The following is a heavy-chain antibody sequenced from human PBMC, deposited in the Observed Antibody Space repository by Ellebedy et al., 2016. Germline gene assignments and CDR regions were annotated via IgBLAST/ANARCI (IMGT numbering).Heavy chain of an antibody. J-gene: IGHJ4*02. D-gene: IGHD2-15*01. CDR1: GFTFSDYY. Sequence: GESLKISXAASGFTFSDYYMSWIRRAPGKGLEWVSYISSSGSTIYYADSVKGRFTISRDNAKNSLYLQMNSLRAEDTAVYYCARAAIPKYCSGGSCYFFDYWGQGTLVTVSS. V-gene: IGHV3-11*01. CDR2: ISSSGSTI. CDR3: ARAAIPKYCSGGSCYFFDY.